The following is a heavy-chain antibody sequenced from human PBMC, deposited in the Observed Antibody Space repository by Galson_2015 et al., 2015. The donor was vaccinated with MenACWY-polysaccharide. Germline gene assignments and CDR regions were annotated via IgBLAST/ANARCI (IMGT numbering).Heavy chain of an antibody. D-gene: IGHD1-26*01. Sequence: SETLSLTCPVSGGSISSSSYYWGWIRQPPGKGLEWIGSIYYSGSTYYNPSLKSRVTISVDTSKNQFSLKLSSVTAADTAVYYCARQDLLNSGTHLLDYWGQGTLVTVSS. CDR1: GGSISSSSYY. J-gene: IGHJ4*02. V-gene: IGHV4-39*01. CDR3: ARQDLLNSGTHLLDY. CDR2: IYYSGST.